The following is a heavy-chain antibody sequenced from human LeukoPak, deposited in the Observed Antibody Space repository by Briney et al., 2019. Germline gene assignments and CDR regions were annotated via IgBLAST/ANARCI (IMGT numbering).Heavy chain of an antibody. Sequence: PGGSLRLSCAASGFTFSSYWMSWVRQAPGKGLEWVANIKEDGSQKYYVDSVKGRFTISRDNAKNSLYLQMNSLRAKDTAVYYCARGGYYDSSGYYADYWGQGTLVTVSS. CDR3: ARGGYYDSSGYYADY. D-gene: IGHD3-22*01. J-gene: IGHJ4*02. CDR2: IKEDGSQK. V-gene: IGHV3-7*04. CDR1: GFTFSSYW.